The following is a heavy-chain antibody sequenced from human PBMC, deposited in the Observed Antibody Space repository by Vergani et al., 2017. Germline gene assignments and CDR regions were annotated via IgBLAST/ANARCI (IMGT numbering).Heavy chain of an antibody. Sequence: QVQLQESGPGLVKPSQTLSLTCTVSGGSISSGGYYWSWIRQHPGKGLEWIGYIYYSGSTYYNPSLKSRVTISVDTSKNQFSLKLRSVTAADTAVYYCARDRASDCSSTSCYPDAFDIWGQGTMVTVSS. J-gene: IGHJ3*02. D-gene: IGHD2-2*01. V-gene: IGHV4-31*03. CDR1: GGSISSGGYY. CDR3: ARDRASDCSSTSCYPDAFDI. CDR2: IYYSGST.